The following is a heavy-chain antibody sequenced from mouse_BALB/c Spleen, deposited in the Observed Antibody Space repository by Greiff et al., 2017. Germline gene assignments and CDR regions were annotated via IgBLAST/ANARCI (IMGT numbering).Heavy chain of an antibody. J-gene: IGHJ3*01. CDR2: IFPGTGTT. CDR3: ARGDDGYGFAY. D-gene: IGHD2-3*01. Sequence: QVQLQQSGAELVKPGASVKLSCKTSGYTFTSYWIQWVKQRPGQGLGWIGEIFPGTGTTYYNEKFKGKATLTIDTSSSTAYMQLSSLTSEDSAVYFCARGDDGYGFAYWGQGTLVTVSA. CDR1: GYTFTSYW. V-gene: IGHV1S132*01.